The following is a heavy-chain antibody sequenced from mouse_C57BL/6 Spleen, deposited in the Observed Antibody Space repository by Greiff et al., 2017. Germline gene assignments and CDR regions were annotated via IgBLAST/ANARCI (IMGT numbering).Heavy chain of an antibody. CDR2: IDPSDSYT. D-gene: IGHD2-4*01. CDR3: ARGGHMMTHYFDY. V-gene: IGHV1-69*01. Sequence: QVQLQQPGAELVMPGASVKLSCKASGYTFTSYWMHWVKQRPGQGLEWIGEIDPSDSYTNYNQKFKGKSTLTVDKSSSTAYMQLSSLTSEDSEVYYCARGGHMMTHYFDYWGQGTTLTVSS. CDR1: GYTFTSYW. J-gene: IGHJ2*01.